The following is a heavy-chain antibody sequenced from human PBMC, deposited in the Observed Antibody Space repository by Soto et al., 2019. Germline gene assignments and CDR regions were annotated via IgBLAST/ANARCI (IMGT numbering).Heavy chain of an antibody. V-gene: IGHV3-30-3*01. D-gene: IGHD6-13*01. Sequence: QVQVVESGGGVVQPGGSLRLSCAASGFTFSTSAMHWVRQAPGKGLEWMAMISYGGNNKYYADSVKGRFTISRDISESTLYLQMNSLRTEDTAVYYGASEEFEAGRGHFGCWGQGTLVSVSS. J-gene: IGHJ4*02. CDR2: ISYGGNNK. CDR3: ASEEFEAGRGHFGC. CDR1: GFTFSTSA.